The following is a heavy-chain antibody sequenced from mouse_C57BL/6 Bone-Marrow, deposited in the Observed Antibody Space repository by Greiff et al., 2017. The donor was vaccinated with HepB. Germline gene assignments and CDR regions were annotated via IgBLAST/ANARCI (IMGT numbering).Heavy chain of an antibody. CDR1: GYTFTSYW. CDR2: INPSSGYT. V-gene: IGHV1-7*01. J-gene: IGHJ2*01. D-gene: IGHD1-1*01. Sequence: VQLQQSGAELAKPGASVKLSCKASGYTFTSYWMHWVKQRPGQGLEWIGYINPSSGYTKYNQKFKDKATLTADKPSSTAYMQLSSLTYEDSAVYYCARLRDTTVVADYWGKGTTLTVSS. CDR3: ARLRDTTVVADY.